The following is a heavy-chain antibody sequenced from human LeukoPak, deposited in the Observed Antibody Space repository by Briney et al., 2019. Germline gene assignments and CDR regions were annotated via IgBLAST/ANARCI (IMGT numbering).Heavy chain of an antibody. CDR3: ARDRGYSTFDM. V-gene: IGHV3-7*03. CDR2: INQDGSEK. D-gene: IGHD5-18*01. J-gene: IGHJ3*02. CDR1: GFTFSSYW. Sequence: GGSLRLSCVASGFTFSSYWVXWVRQAPGTGLEWVANINQDGSEKNYVDSVKGRFTISRDNAKNSLCLQMNSLRAEDTAVYYCARDRGYSTFDMWGQGTMVTVSS.